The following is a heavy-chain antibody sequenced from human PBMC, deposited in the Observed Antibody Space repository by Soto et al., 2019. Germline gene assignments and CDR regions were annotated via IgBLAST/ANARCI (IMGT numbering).Heavy chain of an antibody. V-gene: IGHV3-23*01. J-gene: IGHJ5*02. CDR1: GFTFSSYA. CDR2: ISGSGGST. Sequence: EVQLLESGGGLVQPGGSLRLSCAASGFTFSSYAMSWVRQAPGKGLEWVSAISGSGGSTYYADSVKGRFTISRDNSKNTLYLQMNSLRAEDTAVYYCANFPPPGGDGYNSGWFDPWGQGTLVTVSS. D-gene: IGHD5-12*01. CDR3: ANFPPPGGDGYNSGWFDP.